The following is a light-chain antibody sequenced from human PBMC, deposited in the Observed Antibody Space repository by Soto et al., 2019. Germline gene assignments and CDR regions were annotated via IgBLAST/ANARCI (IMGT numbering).Light chain of an antibody. CDR3: QQFQNSRT. J-gene: IGKJ1*01. Sequence: IVLTQSPGTLSLSPGERATLSCRTSETITGRSLAWYQQKPGQAPRVLITSISNSATGIPDRFSGSGSGADFTLTITRLAPEDSAVYYCQQFQNSRTFGQGTRVEI. CDR2: SIS. CDR1: ETITGRS. V-gene: IGKV3-20*01.